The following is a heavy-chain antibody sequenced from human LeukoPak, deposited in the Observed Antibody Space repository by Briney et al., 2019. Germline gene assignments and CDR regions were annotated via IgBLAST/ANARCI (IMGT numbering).Heavy chain of an antibody. J-gene: IGHJ3*02. CDR3: ARERGNLRGDAFDI. D-gene: IGHD1-26*01. CDR1: GGSVSSGRFY. Sequence: SETLSLTCSVSGGSVSSGRFYWTWIRQPPGKGLEWIGYIYYSGSTNYNPSLESRVTMSIDTSKNQFSLKLTSVTAADTAVYYCARERGNLRGDAFDIWGQGTMVTVSS. V-gene: IGHV4-61*01. CDR2: IYYSGST.